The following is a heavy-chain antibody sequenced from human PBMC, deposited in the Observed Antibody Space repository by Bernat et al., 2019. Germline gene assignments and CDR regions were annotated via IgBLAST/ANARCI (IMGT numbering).Heavy chain of an antibody. Sequence: QLQLQESGPGLVKPSETLSLTCTVSGGSISSSGYYWSWIRQHPGKGLEWIGYIYYSGSTYYNPSLKSRVTISVDTSKNQFSLKLSSVTAADTAVYYCARDAGHYDFWSGYYYEGPPNYMDVWGKGTTVTVSS. CDR1: GGSISSSGYY. V-gene: IGHV4-31*03. J-gene: IGHJ6*03. D-gene: IGHD3-3*01. CDR2: IYYSGST. CDR3: ARDAGHYDFWSGYYYEGPPNYMDV.